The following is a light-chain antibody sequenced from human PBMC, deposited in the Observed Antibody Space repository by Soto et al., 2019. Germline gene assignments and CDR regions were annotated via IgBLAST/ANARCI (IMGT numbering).Light chain of an antibody. CDR1: QSVSTY. CDR3: QQRSNWIT. Sequence: VLSQSPATLSLSSGESATLXXWASQSVSTYLAWYQQKPGQAPWVLIYDASSRATGIPARFSGSWSGTDFTLTISSVEPEDFAVYYCQQRSNWITFGQGTRLEIK. CDR2: DAS. V-gene: IGKV3-11*01. J-gene: IGKJ5*01.